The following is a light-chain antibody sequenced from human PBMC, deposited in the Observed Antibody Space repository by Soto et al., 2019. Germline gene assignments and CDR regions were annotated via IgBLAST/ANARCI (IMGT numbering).Light chain of an antibody. V-gene: IGKV1-5*03. J-gene: IGKJ1*01. CDR1: QSISNW. CDR3: QQYNGYRWT. Sequence: DIQMNHSPSTLSAYVGDRVTITCRASQSISNWLAWHQQKPGKVPKILIYKASSLESGVPSRFSGSGSGTEFTLTISSLQPEDFATYYCQQYNGYRWTFGQGTKV. CDR2: KAS.